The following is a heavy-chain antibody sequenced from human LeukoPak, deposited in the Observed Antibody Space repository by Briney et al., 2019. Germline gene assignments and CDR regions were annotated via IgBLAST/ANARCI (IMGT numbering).Heavy chain of an antibody. Sequence: SETLSLTCAVYGGSFSGYYWSWIRQPPGKGLEWIGEINHSGSTNYNPSLKSRVTISVDTPKNQFSLKLSSVTAADTAVYYCARGKYYDFWSGYYRRGHYYFDYWGQGTLVTVSS. CDR2: INHSGST. V-gene: IGHV4-34*01. J-gene: IGHJ4*02. CDR3: ARGKYYDFWSGYYRRGHYYFDY. D-gene: IGHD3-3*01. CDR1: GGSFSGYY.